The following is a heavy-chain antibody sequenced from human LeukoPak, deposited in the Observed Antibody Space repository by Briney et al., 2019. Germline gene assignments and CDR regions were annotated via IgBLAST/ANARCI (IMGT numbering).Heavy chain of an antibody. CDR1: GYTFTSDY. CDR2: INPSGGST. J-gene: IGHJ6*03. D-gene: IGHD4-17*01. Sequence: ASVKVSCKASGYTFTSDYMHWVRQAPGQGLEWMGIINPSGGSTSYAQKFQGRVTMTRDTSTSTVYMELSSLRSEDTAVYYCARDPSSTVTTWYYYYYMDVWGKGTTVTVSS. V-gene: IGHV1-46*01. CDR3: ARDPSSTVTTWYYYYYMDV.